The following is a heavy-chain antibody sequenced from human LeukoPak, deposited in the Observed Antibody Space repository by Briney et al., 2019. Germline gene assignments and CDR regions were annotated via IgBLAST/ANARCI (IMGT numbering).Heavy chain of an antibody. CDR3: ARWHMILDAFDI. CDR2: ISYDGSNK. V-gene: IGHV3-30-3*01. J-gene: IGHJ3*02. D-gene: IGHD2-21*01. CDR1: GFTFSSYA. Sequence: GGSLRLSCAASGFTFSSYAMHWVRQAPGKGLEWVAVISYDGSNKYYADSVKGRFTISRDNSKNSLYLQMNSLRAEDTAVYYCARWHMILDAFDIWGQGTMVTVSS.